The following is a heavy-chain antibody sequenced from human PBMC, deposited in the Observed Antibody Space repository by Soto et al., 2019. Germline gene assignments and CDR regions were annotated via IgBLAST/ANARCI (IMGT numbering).Heavy chain of an antibody. V-gene: IGHV3-30-3*01. CDR2: ISYDGSNK. J-gene: IGHJ4*02. CDR1: GFTFSSYA. Sequence: QVQLVESGGGVVQPGRSLRLSCAASGFTFSSYAMHWVRQAPGKGLEWVAVISYDGSNKYYADSVKGRFTISRDNSKNTLYLQMNSLRAEDTAVYYCARDGSSSWYQEYWGPGTLVTVSS. D-gene: IGHD6-13*01. CDR3: ARDGSSSWYQEY.